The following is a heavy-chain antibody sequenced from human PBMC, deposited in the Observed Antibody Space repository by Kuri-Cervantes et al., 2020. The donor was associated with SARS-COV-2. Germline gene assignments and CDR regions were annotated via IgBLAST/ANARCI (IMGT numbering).Heavy chain of an antibody. V-gene: IGHV1-69-2*01. CDR3: ATSRWLQVPDY. Sequence: ASLKVSCKASGYTFTDYYMHWVQQAPGKGLQWMGLVDPDAGETIYAEKFQGRVTITADTSTDTAYMKLSSLRSEDTAVYYCATSRWLQVPDYWGQGTLVTVSS. CDR1: GYTFTDYY. D-gene: IGHD5-24*01. J-gene: IGHJ4*02. CDR2: VDPDAGET.